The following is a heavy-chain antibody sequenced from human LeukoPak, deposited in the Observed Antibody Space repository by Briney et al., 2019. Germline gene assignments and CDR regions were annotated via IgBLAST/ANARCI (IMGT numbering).Heavy chain of an antibody. J-gene: IGHJ4*02. CDR2: ISYDGSDK. CDR1: GFTFHNFG. Sequence: GGSLRLSCAASGFTFHNFGMHWVRQAPGKGLEWVAVISYDGSDKNYGDSVKGRFTISRDNSKNTLYLQMDSLRTEDTAVYYCARGSGRIAAGGSEHYWGQGTLVTVSS. V-gene: IGHV3-30*03. CDR3: ARGSGRIAAGGSEHY. D-gene: IGHD6-13*01.